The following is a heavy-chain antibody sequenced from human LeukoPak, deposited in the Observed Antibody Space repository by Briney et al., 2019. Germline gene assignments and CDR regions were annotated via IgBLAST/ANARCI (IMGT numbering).Heavy chain of an antibody. Sequence: GGSLRRSCAASGLTFSSYSRNWVRQAPAKGLEWVSSISSSSSYIYYADSVKGRFTISRDNAKNSLYLQMNSLRAEDTAVYYCARISMRSLDYWGQGTLVTVSS. V-gene: IGHV3-21*01. CDR1: GLTFSSYS. CDR2: ISSSSSYI. J-gene: IGHJ4*02. CDR3: ARISMRSLDY.